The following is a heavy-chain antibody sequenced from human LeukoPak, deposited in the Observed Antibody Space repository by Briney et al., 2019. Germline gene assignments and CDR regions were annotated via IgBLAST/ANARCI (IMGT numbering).Heavy chain of an antibody. CDR1: GFIFSSYA. CDR2: VAYDGSDK. CDR3: ARRRIPGTTPPGSDI. J-gene: IGHJ3*02. V-gene: IGHV3-30*04. D-gene: IGHD1-7*01. Sequence: PGGSLRLSCAASGFIFSSYAMHWVRQAPGKGLEWVAIVAYDGSDKYYADSVKGRFTISRDNSKNTLYLQVNSLRSEDMAVYYCARRRIPGTTPPGSDIWGPGTMVTVSS.